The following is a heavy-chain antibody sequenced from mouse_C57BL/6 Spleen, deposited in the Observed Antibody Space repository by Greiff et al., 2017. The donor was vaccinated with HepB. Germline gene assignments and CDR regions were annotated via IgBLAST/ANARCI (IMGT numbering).Heavy chain of an antibody. CDR3: ARWDDYFDY. D-gene: IGHD4-1*01. CDR2: INPNNGGT. V-gene: IGHV1-26*01. CDR1: GYTFTDYY. Sequence: EVQLQQSGPELVKPGASVKISCKASGYTFTDYYMNWVKQSHGKSLEWIGDINPNNGGTSYNQKFKGKATLTVDKSSSTAYMELRSLTSEDSAVYYWARWDDYFDYWGQGTTLTVSS. J-gene: IGHJ2*01.